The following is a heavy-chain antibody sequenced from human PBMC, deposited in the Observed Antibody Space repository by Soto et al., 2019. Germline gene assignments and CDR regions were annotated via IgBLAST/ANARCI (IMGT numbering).Heavy chain of an antibody. V-gene: IGHV4-30-2*01. Sequence: QLQLQESGSGLVRPSQTLSLTCAVSGGSISSGSYSWNWIRQPPGKGLEWIGYIGHSGSTLYNPSLKSRVTIPVDKSKMQFSLKLSSVTAADTAVYYCARDQLEGNWFDPWGQGTLVTVSS. CDR3: ARDQLEGNWFDP. D-gene: IGHD1-1*01. CDR1: GGSISSGSYS. J-gene: IGHJ5*02. CDR2: IGHSGST.